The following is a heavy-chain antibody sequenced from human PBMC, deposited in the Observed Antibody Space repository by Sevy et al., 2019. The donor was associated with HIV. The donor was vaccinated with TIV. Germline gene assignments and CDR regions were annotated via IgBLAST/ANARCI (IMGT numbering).Heavy chain of an antibody. D-gene: IGHD3-10*01. CDR3: ARDTRYYYGSGSYIFNFYYYYGMDV. Sequence: ASVKVSCKASGYTFTSYYMHWVRQAPGQGLEWMGIINPSGGSTSYAQKFQGRVTMTRDTSTSTVYMELSSLRSEDTAVYYCARDTRYYYGSGSYIFNFYYYYGMDVWGQGTTVTVSS. V-gene: IGHV1-46*01. J-gene: IGHJ6*02. CDR2: INPSGGST. CDR1: GYTFTSYY.